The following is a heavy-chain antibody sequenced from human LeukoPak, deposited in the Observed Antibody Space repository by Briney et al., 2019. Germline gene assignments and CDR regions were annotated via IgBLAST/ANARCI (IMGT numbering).Heavy chain of an antibody. D-gene: IGHD6-19*01. CDR2: ISSSSSYI. CDR1: GFTFSSYS. Sequence: PGGSLRLSCAASGFTFSSYSMNWVRQAPGKGLEWVSSISSSSSYIYYADSVKGRFTISRDNAKNSLYLQMNSLRAEDTAVYYCARDLQQWLVAYDAFDIWGQGTMVTVSP. CDR3: ARDLQQWLVAYDAFDI. V-gene: IGHV3-21*01. J-gene: IGHJ3*02.